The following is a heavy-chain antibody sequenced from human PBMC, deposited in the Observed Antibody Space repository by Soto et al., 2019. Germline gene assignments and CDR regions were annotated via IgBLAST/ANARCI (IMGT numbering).Heavy chain of an antibody. J-gene: IGHJ4*02. CDR3: ARDLGAGELVFDY. CDR2: INPNSGGT. Sequence: QVQLVQSGAEVKKPGASVKVSCKASGYTFTGNYMHWVRQAPGQGLEWMGWINPNSGGTNYAQKFQGRVTMTRDMSISTAYMELSRLRSDDTAVYYCARDLGAGELVFDYWGQGTLVTVSS. D-gene: IGHD6-13*01. V-gene: IGHV1-2*02. CDR1: GYTFTGNY.